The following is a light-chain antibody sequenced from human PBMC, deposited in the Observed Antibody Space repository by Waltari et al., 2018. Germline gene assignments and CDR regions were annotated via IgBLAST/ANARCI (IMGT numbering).Light chain of an antibody. CDR3: QQRRYRA. CDR1: ESHGPY. J-gene: IGKJ1*01. CDR2: DAS. V-gene: IGKV3-11*01. Sequence: SVLTQSPATLSLSPGERANPSCRATESHGPYLAWPQQKPGRAPRLLIYDASNRAAGVPPRFSGSGSGTDFTLTISSLEPEDSAVYYCQQRRYRAFGPGTRVEI.